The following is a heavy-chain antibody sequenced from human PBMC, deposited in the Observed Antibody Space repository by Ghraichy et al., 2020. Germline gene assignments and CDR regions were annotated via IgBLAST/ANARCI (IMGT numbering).Heavy chain of an antibody. CDR1: GGSIGSFY. J-gene: IGHJ3*02. D-gene: IGHD2-15*01. CDR3: ARYCSGGRCYGVDAFDM. V-gene: IGHV4-4*07. Sequence: ESLNISCTVSGGSIGSFYWSWIRQPAGKGLEWIGRIYNRGNTNYNPSLKSRVTISVDASKNQFSLKLNSVTAADTAVYYCARYCSGGRCYGVDAFDMWGQGTMVTVSS. CDR2: IYNRGNT.